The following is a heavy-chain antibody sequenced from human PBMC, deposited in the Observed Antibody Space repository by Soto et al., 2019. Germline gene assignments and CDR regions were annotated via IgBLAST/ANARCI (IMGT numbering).Heavy chain of an antibody. D-gene: IGHD3-16*01. CDR2: IYYSGST. V-gene: IGHV4-30-4*01. CDR3: ARVKFGGALHIYYYYYGMDV. CDR1: GGSISSGDYY. Sequence: TSETLSLTCTVSGGSISSGDYYWSWIRQPPGKGLEWIGYIYYSGSTYYNPSLKSRVTISVDTSKNQFSLKLSSVTAADTAVYYCARVKFGGALHIYYYYYGMDVWGQGTTVTVSS. J-gene: IGHJ6*02.